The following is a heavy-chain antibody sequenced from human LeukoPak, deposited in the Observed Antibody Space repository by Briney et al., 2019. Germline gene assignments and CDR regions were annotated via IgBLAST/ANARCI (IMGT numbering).Heavy chain of an antibody. V-gene: IGHV4-59*01. CDR1: GGSISSYY. J-gene: IGHJ4*02. CDR2: IYYSGST. CDR3: ARGGLVPWSHLDY. D-gene: IGHD1-26*01. Sequence: SETLSLTCTVYGGSISSYYWSWIRQPPGKGLEWIGYIYYSGSTNYNPSLKSRVTISVDTSKNQFSLKLSSVTAADTAVYYCARGGLVPWSHLDYWGQGTLVTVSS.